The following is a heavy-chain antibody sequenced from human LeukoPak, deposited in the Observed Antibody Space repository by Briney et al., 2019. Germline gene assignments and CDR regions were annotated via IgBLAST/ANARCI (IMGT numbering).Heavy chain of an antibody. J-gene: IGHJ4*02. V-gene: IGHV3-7*01. CDR1: GFTFSSYW. D-gene: IGHD5-18*01. CDR2: IKQDGSEK. CDR3: ARSQLWLRDYFDY. Sequence: GGSLGLSCAASGFTFSSYWMSWVRQAPGKGLEWVANIKQDGSEKYYVDSVKGRFTISRDNAKNSLYLQMNSLRAEDTAVYYCARSQLWLRDYFDYWGQGTLVTVSS.